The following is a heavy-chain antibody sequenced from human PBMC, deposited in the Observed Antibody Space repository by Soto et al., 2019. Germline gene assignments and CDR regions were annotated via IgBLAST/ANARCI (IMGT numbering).Heavy chain of an antibody. V-gene: IGHV4-4*07. CDR1: GGSISSYY. J-gene: IGHJ3*02. CDR3: ARSRGSYYDSSGYYGDAFDI. CDR2: IYTSGST. Sequence: SETLSLTCTVSGGSISSYYWSWIRQPAGKGLEWIGRIYTSGSTNYNPSLKSRVTMSVDTSKNQFSLKLSSVTAADTAVYYCARSRGSYYDSSGYYGDAFDIWGQGTMVTVSS. D-gene: IGHD3-22*01.